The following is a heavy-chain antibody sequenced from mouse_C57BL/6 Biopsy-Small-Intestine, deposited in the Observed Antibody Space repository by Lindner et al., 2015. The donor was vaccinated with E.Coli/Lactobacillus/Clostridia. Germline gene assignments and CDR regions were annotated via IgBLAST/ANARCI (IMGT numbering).Heavy chain of an antibody. CDR1: GFNIKDDY. CDR2: INPYNDGT. D-gene: IGHD1-1*01. Sequence: VQLQESGAELVRPGASVKLSCTASGFNIKDDYMHWVKQKPGQGLEWIGYINPYNDGTKYNEKFKGKATLTSDKSSSTAYMELSSLTSEDSAVYYCARREYYDGSPFAYWGQGTLVTVSA. CDR3: ARREYYDGSPFAY. V-gene: IGHV1-14*01. J-gene: IGHJ3*01.